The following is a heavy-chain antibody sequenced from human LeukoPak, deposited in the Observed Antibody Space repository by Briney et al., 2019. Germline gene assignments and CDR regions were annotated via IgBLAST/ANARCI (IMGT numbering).Heavy chain of an antibody. J-gene: IGHJ4*02. Sequence: GGSLRLSCAASGFTFSDYSLHWVRQAPGKGLEWVALISYDGSNKYYADSVKGRFTISRDNSKNRLYLQMNSLRAEDTTVYYCARGLSGTYSSYFFDSWGQGTLVTVSS. V-gene: IGHV3-30*04. CDR3: ARGLSGTYSSYFFDS. D-gene: IGHD1-26*01. CDR1: GFTFSDYS. CDR2: ISYDGSNK.